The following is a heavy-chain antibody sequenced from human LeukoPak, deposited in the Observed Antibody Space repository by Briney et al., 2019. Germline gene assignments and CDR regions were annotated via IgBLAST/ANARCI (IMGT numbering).Heavy chain of an antibody. J-gene: IGHJ4*02. V-gene: IGHV1-18*01. Sequence: GASVNVSCKASGYTFTSYGISWVRQAPGQGLEWMGWISAYNGNTNYAQKFQGRVTITADESTSTAYMELSSLRSEDTAVYYCAREYYYDSSGYLFDYWGQGTLVTVSS. CDR2: ISAYNGNT. D-gene: IGHD3-22*01. CDR3: AREYYYDSSGYLFDY. CDR1: GYTFTSYG.